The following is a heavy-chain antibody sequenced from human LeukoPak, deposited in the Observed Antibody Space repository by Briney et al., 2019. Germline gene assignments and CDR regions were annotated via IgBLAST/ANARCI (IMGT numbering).Heavy chain of an antibody. Sequence: GASVKVSCKASGGTFSSYAISWVRQAPGQGLEWMGRIIPILGIANYAQKFQGRVTITADKSTGTAYMELSSLRSEDTAVYYCVMGDYRGYYYGMDVWGQGTTVTVSS. CDR3: VMGDYRGYYYGMDV. D-gene: IGHD4-17*01. V-gene: IGHV1-69*04. CDR1: GGTFSSYA. J-gene: IGHJ6*02. CDR2: IIPILGIA.